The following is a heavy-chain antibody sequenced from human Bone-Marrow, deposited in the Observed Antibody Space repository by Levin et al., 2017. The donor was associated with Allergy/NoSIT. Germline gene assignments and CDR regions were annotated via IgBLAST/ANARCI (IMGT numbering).Heavy chain of an antibody. CDR1: GGSMNNYY. V-gene: IGHV4-59*01. Sequence: PSETLSLTCIVSGGSMNNYYWGWIRQPPGKGLEWIAYISYSGSTNYKPSLKSRVTISVDMSNKQFSLRLTSVTAADTAVYYCARMPGTYYHVWSGYYDAWGQGTRVTVSS. CDR2: ISYSGST. J-gene: IGHJ5*02. CDR3: ARMPGTYYHVWSGYYDA. D-gene: IGHD3-3*02.